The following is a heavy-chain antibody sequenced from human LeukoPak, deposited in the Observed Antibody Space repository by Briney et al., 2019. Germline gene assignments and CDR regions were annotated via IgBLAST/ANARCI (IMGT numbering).Heavy chain of an antibody. CDR2: ISYDGSNK. CDR3: AKDRGAYCGGDCYFTY. D-gene: IGHD2-21*02. J-gene: IGHJ4*02. V-gene: IGHV3-30*18. CDR1: GFTFSSYG. Sequence: PGGSLRLSCAASGFTFSSYGMHWVRQAPGEGLEWVAVISYDGSNKYYADSVKGRFTISRDNSKNTLYLQMNSLRAEDTAVYYCAKDRGAYCGGDCYFTYWGQGTLVTVSS.